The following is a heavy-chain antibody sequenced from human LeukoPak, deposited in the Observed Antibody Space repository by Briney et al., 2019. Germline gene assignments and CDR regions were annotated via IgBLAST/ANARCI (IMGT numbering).Heavy chain of an antibody. CDR2: ISYDGSNK. CDR1: GGTFSSYA. CDR3: ARAVAGLLVSDY. D-gene: IGHD6-19*01. V-gene: IGHV3-30-3*01. Sequence: SCKASGGTFSSYAMHWVRQAPGKGLEWVAVISYDGSNKYYADSVKGRFTISRDNSKNTLYLQMNSLRAEDTAVYYCARAVAGLLVSDYWGQGTLVTVSS. J-gene: IGHJ4*02.